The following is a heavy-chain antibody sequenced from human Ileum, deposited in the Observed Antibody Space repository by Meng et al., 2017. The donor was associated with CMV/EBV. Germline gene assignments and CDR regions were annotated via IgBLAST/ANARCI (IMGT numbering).Heavy chain of an antibody. J-gene: IGHJ4*02. CDR2: IYYSGST. D-gene: IGHD2-15*01. CDR1: GGSISSSSYY. V-gene: IGHV4-39*07. Sequence: GSLRLSCTVTGGSISSSSYYWGWIRQPPGKGLEWIGSIYYSGSTYYNPSRKSRVTISVDTSKNQFSLKLSSVTAADTAVYYCARGASWYIFDYWGQGTRVTVSS. CDR3: ARGASWYIFDY.